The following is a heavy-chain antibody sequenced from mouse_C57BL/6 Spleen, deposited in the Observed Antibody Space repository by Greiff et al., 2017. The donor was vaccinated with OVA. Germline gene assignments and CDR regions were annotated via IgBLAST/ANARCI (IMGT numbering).Heavy chain of an antibody. Sequence: EVKLVESGGDLVKPGGSLKLSCAASGFTFSSYGMSWVRQTPDKRLEWVATISSGGSYTYYPDSVKGRFTISRDNAKNTLYLQMSSLKSEDTAMYYCARHGACNYFYAMDYWGQGTSVTVSS. CDR1: GFTFSSYG. CDR2: ISSGGSYT. V-gene: IGHV5-6*01. J-gene: IGHJ4*01. CDR3: ARHGACNYFYAMDY. D-gene: IGHD2-1*01.